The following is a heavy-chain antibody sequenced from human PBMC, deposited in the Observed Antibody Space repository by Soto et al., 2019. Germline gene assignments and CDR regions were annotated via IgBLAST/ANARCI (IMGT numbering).Heavy chain of an antibody. D-gene: IGHD3-10*01. Sequence: PGGSLRLSCAASGFTLSSYTMNWVRQAPGKGLEWVSFISSTSSFIYYADSVRGRFTISRDNAKNSMYLQMNSLRAEDTAVYHCARDRGTVGTAYYGMDVWGQGTTVTVSS. V-gene: IGHV3-21*01. CDR3: ARDRGTVGTAYYGMDV. J-gene: IGHJ6*02. CDR1: GFTLSSYT. CDR2: ISSTSSFI.